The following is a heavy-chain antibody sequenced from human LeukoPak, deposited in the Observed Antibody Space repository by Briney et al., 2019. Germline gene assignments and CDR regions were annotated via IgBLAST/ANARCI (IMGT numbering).Heavy chain of an antibody. J-gene: IGHJ4*02. D-gene: IGHD6-19*01. CDR2: IYHRGST. CDR1: GGSISSSNW. V-gene: IGHV4-4*02. CDR3: ATTGYSSGWLIDY. Sequence: PSGTLSLTCAVSGGSISSSNWWSWVRQPPGKGLEWIGEIYHRGSTNYNPSLKSRVTISVDKSRNQFSLKLSSVTAADTAVYYCATTGYSSGWLIDYWGQGTLVTVSS.